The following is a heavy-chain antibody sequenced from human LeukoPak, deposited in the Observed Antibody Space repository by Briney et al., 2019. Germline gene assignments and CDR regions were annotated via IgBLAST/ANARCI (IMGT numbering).Heavy chain of an antibody. CDR2: IKQDGSEK. J-gene: IGHJ3*02. CDR1: GFTFSSYW. CDR3: ARGLDYDSDAFDI. D-gene: IGHD3-22*01. Sequence: QSGGSLRLSCAASGFTFSSYWMSWVRQAPGKGLEWVANIKQDGSEKYYVDSVKGRFTISRDNAKNSLYLQMNSLRAEDTAVYYCARGLDYDSDAFDIWGQGTMVTVSS. V-gene: IGHV3-7*01.